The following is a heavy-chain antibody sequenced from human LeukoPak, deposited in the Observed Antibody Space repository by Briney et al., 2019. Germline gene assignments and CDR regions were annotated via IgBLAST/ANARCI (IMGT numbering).Heavy chain of an antibody. CDR1: GFSFSGSG. D-gene: IGHD1-26*01. V-gene: IGHV3-73*01. J-gene: IGHJ4*02. CDR2: IRSQADSYAT. Sequence: GGSLRLSCAASGFSFSGSGMHWVRQASGKGLEWVGHIRSQADSYATVYGASVKGRFTITRDDSENTAYLQMNSLKSEATAVYYCATFPSGSYSAYWGQGTLVTVSS. CDR3: ATFPSGSYSAY.